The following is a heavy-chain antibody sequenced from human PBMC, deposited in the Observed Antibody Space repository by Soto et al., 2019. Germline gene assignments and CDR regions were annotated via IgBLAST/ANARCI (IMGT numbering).Heavy chain of an antibody. CDR1: GGTFSSYA. Sequence: QVQLVQSGAEVKKPGSSVKVSCKASGGTFSSYAISWVRQAPGQGLEWMGGIIPIFGTANYAQKFQGRVTITADESTSTANMELSSLRSEDTAVYYCARDRRSDSSGYYYTPYDAFDIWGQGTMVTVSS. J-gene: IGHJ3*02. CDR3: ARDRRSDSSGYYYTPYDAFDI. V-gene: IGHV1-69*01. CDR2: IIPIFGTA. D-gene: IGHD3-22*01.